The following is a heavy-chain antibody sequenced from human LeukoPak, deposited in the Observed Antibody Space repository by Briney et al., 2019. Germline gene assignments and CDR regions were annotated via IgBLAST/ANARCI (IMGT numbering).Heavy chain of an antibody. CDR2: IWYDGSNE. Sequence: GGSLRLSCAASGFTFSSYAMHWVRQAPGKGLEWVAVIWYDGSNENYADSARGRFTVSRDNSKNTVYLHMNSVRAEDTAVYYCARVAMSDSSGYCDYWGQGTLVTVSS. D-gene: IGHD3-22*01. CDR3: ARVAMSDSSGYCDY. CDR1: GFTFSSYA. V-gene: IGHV3-33*01. J-gene: IGHJ4*02.